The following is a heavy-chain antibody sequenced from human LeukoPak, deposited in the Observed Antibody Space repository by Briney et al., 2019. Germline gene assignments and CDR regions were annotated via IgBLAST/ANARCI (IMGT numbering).Heavy chain of an antibody. CDR2: INPNSGGT. CDR1: GYTFTGYY. V-gene: IGHV1-2*06. Sequence: ASVKVSCKASGYTFTGYYMHWVRQAPGQGLEWMGRINPNSGGTSYAQKFQGRVTMTRDTSISTAYMELSRLRSDDTAVYYCARDLDVEMATGLGAYDAFDIWGQGTMVTVSS. J-gene: IGHJ3*02. D-gene: IGHD5-24*01. CDR3: ARDLDVEMATGLGAYDAFDI.